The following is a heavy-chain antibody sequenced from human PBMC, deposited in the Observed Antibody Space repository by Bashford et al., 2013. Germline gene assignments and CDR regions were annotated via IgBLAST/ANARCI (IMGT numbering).Heavy chain of an antibody. CDR3: ARGGPNNSGWTLDH. J-gene: IGHJ4*02. D-gene: IGHD6-19*01. Sequence: VASVKVSCKASGYTFTSYGISWVRQAPGQGLEWMGWISAYNGNTKYSQKFQDRITITRDTSATTVYMEVSSLTSEETAVYYCARGGPNNSGWTLDHWGQGTLVTVSS. CDR2: ISAYNGNT. CDR1: GYTFTSYG. V-gene: IGHV1-18*01.